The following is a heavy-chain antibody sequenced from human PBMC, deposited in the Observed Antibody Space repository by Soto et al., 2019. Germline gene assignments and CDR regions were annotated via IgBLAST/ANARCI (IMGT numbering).Heavy chain of an antibody. CDR2: ISGSGGST. Sequence: GGSLRLSCAASGFTFSSYAMSWVRQAPGKGLEWVSAISGSGGSTYYADSVKGRFTISRDNSKNTLYLQMNSLRAEDTAVYYCARTIRYWNDGHDAFDIWGQGTMVTVS. D-gene: IGHD1-1*01. CDR3: ARTIRYWNDGHDAFDI. CDR1: GFTFSSYA. V-gene: IGHV3-23*01. J-gene: IGHJ3*02.